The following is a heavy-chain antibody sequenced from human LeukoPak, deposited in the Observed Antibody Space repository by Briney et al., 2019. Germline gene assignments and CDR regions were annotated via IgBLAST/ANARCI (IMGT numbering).Heavy chain of an antibody. V-gene: IGHV3-23*01. CDR1: GFTFSTYA. CDR2: IGGSGDDT. D-gene: IGHD4-17*01. Sequence: GLSLRLSCAASGFTFSTYAMRWVRQAPGKGLEWVSSIGGSGDDTYYAGSVKGRFTISRDNSKSTLYLQMNSLRAEDTAVYYCARDIYFYGDYVIDYWGQGTLVTVSS. CDR3: ARDIYFYGDYVIDY. J-gene: IGHJ4*02.